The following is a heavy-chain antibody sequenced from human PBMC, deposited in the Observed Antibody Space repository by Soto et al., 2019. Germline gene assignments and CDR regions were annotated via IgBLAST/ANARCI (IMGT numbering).Heavy chain of an antibody. J-gene: IGHJ4*01. V-gene: IGHV5-51*01. D-gene: IGHD1-7*01. CDR3: ARHSTSATTDY. CDR1: GYSFTTYW. Sequence: PGESLKISCKGSGYSFTTYWIAWVRQMPGKGLEWVGIIYPGDSDTRYSPSFEGHVTISVDKSISTAFLQWNSLKASDNAIYYCARHSTSATTDYWGQATLVTVSS. CDR2: IYPGDSDT.